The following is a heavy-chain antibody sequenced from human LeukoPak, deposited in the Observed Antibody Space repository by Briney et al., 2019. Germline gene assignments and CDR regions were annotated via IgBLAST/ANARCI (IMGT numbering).Heavy chain of an antibody. D-gene: IGHD3-22*01. CDR1: GGSITSYY. CDR3: ASIDSSGYYDAFDI. CDR2: IYYSGST. V-gene: IGHV4-59*05. Sequence: SETLSLTCTVSGGSITSYYWSWIRQPPGKGLEWIGSIYYSGSTYYNPSLKSRVTISVDTSKNQFSLKLSSVTAADTAVYYCASIDSSGYYDAFDIWGQGTMVTVSS. J-gene: IGHJ3*02.